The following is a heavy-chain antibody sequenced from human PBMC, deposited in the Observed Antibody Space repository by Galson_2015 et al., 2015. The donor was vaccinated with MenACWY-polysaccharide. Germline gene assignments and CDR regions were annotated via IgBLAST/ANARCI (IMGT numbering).Heavy chain of an antibody. V-gene: IGHV7-4-1*02. CDR3: AREGGDYVLGGMDF. CDR2: INTNTGNP. D-gene: IGHD4-17*01. Sequence: SVKVSCKASGYTFTSYAMNWVRQAPGQGLEWMGWINTNTGNPTYAQGFTGRFVFSLDTSVSTAYLQISSLKAEATALYYRAREGGDYVLGGMDFCGQGTTVTVSS. CDR1: GYTFTSYA. J-gene: IGHJ6*02.